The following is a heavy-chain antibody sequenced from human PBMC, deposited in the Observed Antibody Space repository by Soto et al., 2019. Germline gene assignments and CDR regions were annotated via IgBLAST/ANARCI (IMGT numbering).Heavy chain of an antibody. V-gene: IGHV1-69*01. CDR2: IIPVFGTG. CDR1: GGTFSSYF. CDR3: ARETPSAAAAYYYYSLDV. Sequence: QVQLVQSGAEVKKAGSSVKVSCKVSGGTFSSYFINWVRQAPGQGLEWVGGIIPVFGTGSYAEKFQGRVTITADESTSTAYMELSRLRSDDTAVYYCARETPSAAAAYYYYSLDVWGQVTTVTVPS. J-gene: IGHJ6*02. D-gene: IGHD6-13*01.